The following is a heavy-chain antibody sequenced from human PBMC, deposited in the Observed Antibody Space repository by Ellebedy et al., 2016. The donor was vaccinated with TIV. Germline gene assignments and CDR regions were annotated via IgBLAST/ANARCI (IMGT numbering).Heavy chain of an antibody. Sequence: GSLRLXXAIYGGSFSNYLWSWIRQPPGKGLEWIGDITQSGSTNYSPSLKSRVTISVDTSKNQFSLKLSSVTPADTAVYYCAGGRAEVWELLAYWGQGTLVTVSS. CDR1: GGSFSNYL. CDR3: AGGRAEVWELLAY. D-gene: IGHD1-26*01. CDR2: ITQSGST. V-gene: IGHV4-34*01. J-gene: IGHJ4*02.